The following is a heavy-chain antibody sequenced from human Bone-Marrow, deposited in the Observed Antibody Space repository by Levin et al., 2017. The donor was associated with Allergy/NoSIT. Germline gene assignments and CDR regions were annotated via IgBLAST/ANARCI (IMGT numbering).Heavy chain of an antibody. V-gene: IGHV4-59*12. Sequence: SETLSLTCTVSGGSMDSYYWSWVRQTPGKGLEWIGYIYYKGSTNYNPSLKGRVTMSVDMSKAQFSLKLTSMTAADTDVYYCARGGGTSGWYGWYFDLWGRGTLVTVSS. CDR2: IYYKGST. J-gene: IGHJ2*01. CDR1: GGSMDSYY. D-gene: IGHD6-19*01. CDR3: ARGGGTSGWYGWYFDL.